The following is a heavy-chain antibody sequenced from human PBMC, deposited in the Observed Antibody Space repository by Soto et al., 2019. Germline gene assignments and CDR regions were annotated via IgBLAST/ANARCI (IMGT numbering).Heavy chain of an antibody. D-gene: IGHD4-17*01. CDR2: ISYDGSNK. Sequence: PGGSLRLSCAASGFTFSSYGMHWVRQAPGKGLEWVAVISYDGSNKYYADSVKGRFTISRDNSKNTLYLQMNSLRAEDTAVYYCAKIYGDYEPYYYYYMDVWGKGTTVTVSS. J-gene: IGHJ6*03. CDR1: GFTFSSYG. CDR3: AKIYGDYEPYYYYYMDV. V-gene: IGHV3-30*18.